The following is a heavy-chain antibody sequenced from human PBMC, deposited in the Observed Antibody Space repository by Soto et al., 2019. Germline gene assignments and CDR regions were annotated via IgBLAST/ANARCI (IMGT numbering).Heavy chain of an antibody. D-gene: IGHD5-12*01. CDR1: GGSVSSEHYY. CDR3: AGGTDGKKVAY. CDR2: FYYTGST. J-gene: IGHJ4*02. V-gene: IGHV4-61*03. Sequence: QVQLQESGPGLVKSSETLSLTCTVSGGSVSSEHYYWNWIRQPPGKGLEWIGYFYYTGSTNYNPSHESRLTMSVDMSKNHFSLKLNSVTAADTAVYYCAGGTDGKKVAYWGQGTLVTVSS.